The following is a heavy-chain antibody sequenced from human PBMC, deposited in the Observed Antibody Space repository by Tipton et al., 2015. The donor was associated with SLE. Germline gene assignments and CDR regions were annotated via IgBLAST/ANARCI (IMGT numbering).Heavy chain of an antibody. CDR3: ARDDPDGESSGKPGDH. CDR1: GGSFSGYY. Sequence: TLSLTCAVYGGSFSGYYWSWIRQPPGKGLEWIGEINHSGSTNYNPSLKSRVTISVDTSKNHFSLNLTSVTAADTAVYYCARDDPDGESSGKPGDHWGQGTLVTVSS. J-gene: IGHJ4*02. CDR2: INHSGST. V-gene: IGHV4-34*01. D-gene: IGHD3-22*01.